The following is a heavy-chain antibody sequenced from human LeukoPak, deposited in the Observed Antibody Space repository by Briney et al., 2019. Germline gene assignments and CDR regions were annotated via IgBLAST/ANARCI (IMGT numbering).Heavy chain of an antibody. CDR2: ISSSGSTI. D-gene: IGHD2-2*01. V-gene: IGHV3-48*03. J-gene: IGHJ4*02. Sequence: PGGSLRLSCAASGFTFSSYEMNWVRQAPGKGLEWVSYISSSGSTIYYADSVKGRFTISRDNAKNSLYLQMNSLRAEDTAVYYCARGGSVVPASAWEWLAAYFDYWGQGTLVTVSS. CDR3: ARGGSVVPASAWEWLAAYFDY. CDR1: GFTFSSYE.